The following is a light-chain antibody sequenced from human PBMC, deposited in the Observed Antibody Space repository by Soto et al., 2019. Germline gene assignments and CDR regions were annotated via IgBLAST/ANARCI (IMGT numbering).Light chain of an antibody. CDR3: QQYNSFSAT. CDR1: QNIGSW. CDR2: GGS. J-gene: IGKJ5*01. V-gene: IGKV1-5*01. Sequence: DIRMTQSPYTLSASVGDRVTITCRASQNIGSWLAWYQQKPGKAPKLLIYGGSTVETGVPSRFSGSGSGTESTLTITNLQPGDFATYYCQQYNSFSATFGQGTRLETK.